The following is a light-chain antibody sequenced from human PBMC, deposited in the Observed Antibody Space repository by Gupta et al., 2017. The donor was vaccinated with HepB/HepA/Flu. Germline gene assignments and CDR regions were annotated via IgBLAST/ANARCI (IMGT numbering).Light chain of an antibody. CDR3: QAWDSSGVVV. V-gene: IGLV3-1*01. Sequence: YELTQPLSVSVSPGQTASIPCSGHHLEDKYVCWYQQKPGQTPVVVIYQDSKRSAGIPERFAGSNAGTTATLTIRGTQAVDDADYYGQAWDSSGVVVFGGGTKWTVL. J-gene: IGLJ2*01. CDR1: HLEDKY. CDR2: QDS.